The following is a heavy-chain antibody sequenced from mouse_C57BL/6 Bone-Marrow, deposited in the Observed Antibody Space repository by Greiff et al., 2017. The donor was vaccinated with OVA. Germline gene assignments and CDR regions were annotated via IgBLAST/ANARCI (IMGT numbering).Heavy chain of an antibody. CDR3: AREDDYDPFAY. V-gene: IGHV3-6*01. CDR1: GYSITSGYY. Sequence: ESGPGLVKPSQSLSLTCSVTGYSITSGYYWNWIRQFSGNKLEWMGYISYDGSNNYNPSLKNRISITRDTSKNQFFLKLNSVTTEDTATYYCAREDDYDPFAYWGQGTLVTVSA. J-gene: IGHJ3*01. CDR2: ISYDGSN. D-gene: IGHD2-4*01.